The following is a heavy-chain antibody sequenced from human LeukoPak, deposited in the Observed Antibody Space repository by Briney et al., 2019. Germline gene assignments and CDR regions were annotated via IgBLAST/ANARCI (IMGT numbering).Heavy chain of an antibody. V-gene: IGHV4-31*03. D-gene: IGHD3-10*01. CDR1: GGSITIGGYY. Sequence: TSQTLSLTCTVSGGSITIGGYYWSWIRQHPGKALEWIGYIYYSGSTYYNPSLKSRVTISVDTPKNQFSLKLSSVTAADTAVYCAASGSEFINFWVQGTLVTVST. CDR3: ASGSEFINF. CDR2: IYYSGST. J-gene: IGHJ4*02.